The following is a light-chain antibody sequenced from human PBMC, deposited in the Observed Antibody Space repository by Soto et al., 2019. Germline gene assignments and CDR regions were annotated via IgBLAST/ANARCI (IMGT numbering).Light chain of an antibody. CDR3: LQDDTYPLT. Sequence: AIQMTQSPSSLSASVGDRVTVTCRASQDIRSDLGWYQQKPWKAPQLLIYGASRLQSGVPSRFSGSGSGTDFTLTISSLQPEDFSTYYCLQDDTYPLTCGGGTNVDVK. J-gene: IGKJ4*01. CDR2: GAS. V-gene: IGKV1-6*02. CDR1: QDIRSD.